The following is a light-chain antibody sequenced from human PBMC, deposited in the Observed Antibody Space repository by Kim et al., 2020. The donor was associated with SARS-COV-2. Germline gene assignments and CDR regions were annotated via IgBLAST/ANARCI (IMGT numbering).Light chain of an antibody. J-gene: IGKJ2*01. CDR2: KAS. Sequence: SASIVDSVTITVRADGSISSWLAWYQQKPGKAPKVLIYKASNLESGVPSRFSGSGSGTEFTLTISSPQPDDSATYYCQQYNSYPHTFGQGTKLEI. V-gene: IGKV1-5*03. CDR3: QQYNSYPHT. CDR1: GSISSW.